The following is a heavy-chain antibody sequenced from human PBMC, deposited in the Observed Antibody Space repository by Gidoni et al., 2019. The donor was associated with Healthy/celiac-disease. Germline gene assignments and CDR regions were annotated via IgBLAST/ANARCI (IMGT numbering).Heavy chain of an antibody. CDR3: ARDAAAGTNWFDP. Sequence: QVQLVESGGGVVQPGRSLRLSCAASGFTFSSYGMHWVRQAPGKGLEWVAVIWYDGSNKYYADSVKGRFTISRDNSKNTLYLQMNSLRAEDTAVYYCARDAAAGTNWFDPWGQGTLVTVSS. CDR1: GFTFSSYG. D-gene: IGHD6-13*01. J-gene: IGHJ5*02. V-gene: IGHV3-33*01. CDR2: IWYDGSNK.